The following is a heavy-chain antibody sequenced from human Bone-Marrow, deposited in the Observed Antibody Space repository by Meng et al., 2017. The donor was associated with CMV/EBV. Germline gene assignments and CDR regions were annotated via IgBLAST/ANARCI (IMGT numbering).Heavy chain of an antibody. CDR2: ISYDGSNE. J-gene: IGHJ4*02. Sequence: SGFIFSIFGMPWLRQAPGKGLEWVAVISYDGSNEYYADSVKGRFTISRDNSKNTLYLQMNSLRVEDTAVYYCAKVRSGSYPRLFDYWGQGTLVTVSS. CDR1: GFIFSIFG. V-gene: IGHV3-30*18. D-gene: IGHD3-10*01. CDR3: AKVRSGSYPRLFDY.